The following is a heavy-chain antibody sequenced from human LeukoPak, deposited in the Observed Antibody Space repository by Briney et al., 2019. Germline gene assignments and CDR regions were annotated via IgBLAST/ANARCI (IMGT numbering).Heavy chain of an antibody. J-gene: IGHJ5*02. D-gene: IGHD6-6*01. CDR2: IYSGGYT. V-gene: IGHV3-66*01. Sequence: GGSLGLSCAASGFTVSSTYLTWVRQAPGKGLEWLSVIYSGGYTYYADSVKGRFFISRDISENMVYLQMNSLSVEETAVYFCAGGRPAAFFDPWGPGTLVPVP. CDR3: AGGRPAAFFDP. CDR1: GFTVSSTY.